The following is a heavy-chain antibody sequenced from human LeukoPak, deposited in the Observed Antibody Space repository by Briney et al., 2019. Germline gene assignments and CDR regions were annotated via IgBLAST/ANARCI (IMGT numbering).Heavy chain of an antibody. Sequence: TSETLSLTCTVSGGSISSSSYYWGWIRQPPGKGLEWIGSIYYSGSTYYNPSLKSRITISVDTSKNQFSLKLSSVTAADTAVYYCARQSSLAFDIWGQGTMVTVSS. J-gene: IGHJ3*02. CDR3: ARQSSLAFDI. V-gene: IGHV4-39*01. CDR2: IYYSGST. CDR1: GGSISSSSYY.